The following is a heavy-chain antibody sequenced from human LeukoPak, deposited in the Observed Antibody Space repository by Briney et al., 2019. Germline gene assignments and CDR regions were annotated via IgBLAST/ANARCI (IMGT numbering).Heavy chain of an antibody. Sequence: ASVTVSCKASGYTFTSYGISWVRQAPGQGLEWMGWISAYNGNTNYAQKLQGRVTMTTDTSTSTAYMELRSLRSDDTAVYYCARDRGEFGYSSSHFDYWGQGTLVTVSS. D-gene: IGHD6-13*01. J-gene: IGHJ4*02. CDR2: ISAYNGNT. CDR1: GYTFTSYG. V-gene: IGHV1-18*01. CDR3: ARDRGEFGYSSSHFDY.